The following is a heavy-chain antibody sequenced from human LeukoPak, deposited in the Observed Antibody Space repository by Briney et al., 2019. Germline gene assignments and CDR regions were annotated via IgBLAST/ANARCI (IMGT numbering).Heavy chain of an antibody. CDR1: GFTFTSYE. V-gene: IGHV3-48*03. CDR2: ISSSGSTI. Sequence: PGGSVRLSCAASGFTFTSYEMNWVRHAPGKGLEWISYISSSGSTIYYADSVKGRFTISRDNAKNSLYLQMNSLRAEDTAAYYCARLTPTNNRNDYFDYWGQGTLVTVSS. D-gene: IGHD5-24*01. CDR3: ARLTPTNNRNDYFDY. J-gene: IGHJ4*02.